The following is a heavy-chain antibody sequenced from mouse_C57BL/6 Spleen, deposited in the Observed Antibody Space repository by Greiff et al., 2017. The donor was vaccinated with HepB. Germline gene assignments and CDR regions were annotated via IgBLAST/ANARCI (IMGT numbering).Heavy chain of an antibody. D-gene: IGHD2-3*01. CDR1: GFSFNTYA. J-gene: IGHJ3*01. Sequence: EVKLVESGGGLVQPKGSLKLSCAASGFSFNTYAMNWVRQAPGKGLEWVARIRSKSNNYATYYADSVKDRFTNSRDDSESMLYLQMNNLKTEDTAMYYCVSSYDGYYLAWFAYWGQGTLVTVSA. V-gene: IGHV10-1*01. CDR2: IRSKSNNYAT. CDR3: VSSYDGYYLAWFAY.